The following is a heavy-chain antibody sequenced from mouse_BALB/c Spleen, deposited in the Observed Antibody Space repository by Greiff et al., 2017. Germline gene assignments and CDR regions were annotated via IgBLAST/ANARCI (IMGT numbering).Heavy chain of an antibody. CDR2: INPGSGGT. V-gene: IGHV1-54*01. CDR1: GYAFTNYL. D-gene: IGHD2-4*01. J-gene: IGHJ4*01. Sequence: QVQLQQSGAELVRPGTSVKVSCKASGYAFTNYLIEWVKQRPGQGLEWIGVINPGSGGTNYNEKFKGKATLTADKSSSTAYMQLSSLTSDDSAVYFCARGGLIKFSYYYAMDYWGQGTSVTVSS. CDR3: ARGGLIKFSYYYAMDY.